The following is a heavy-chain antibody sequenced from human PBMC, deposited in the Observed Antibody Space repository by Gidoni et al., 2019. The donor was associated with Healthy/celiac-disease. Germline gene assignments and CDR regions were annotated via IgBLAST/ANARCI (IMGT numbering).Heavy chain of an antibody. CDR2: INHSGST. J-gene: IGHJ4*02. V-gene: IGHV4-34*01. CDR3: ARVRGVMTAVNVQSDY. Sequence: QVQLQQWGAGLLKPSETLSLTCAVYGGSFSGYYWSWIRQPPGKGLEWIGEINHSGSTNYNPSLKSRVTISVDTSKNQFSLKLSSVTAADTAVYYCARVRGVMTAVNVQSDYWGQGTLVTVSS. D-gene: IGHD2-21*02. CDR1: GGSFSGYY.